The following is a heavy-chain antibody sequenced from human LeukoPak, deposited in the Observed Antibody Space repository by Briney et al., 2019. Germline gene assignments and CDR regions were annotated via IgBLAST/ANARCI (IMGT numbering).Heavy chain of an antibody. CDR3: AGGRVAEAGTRYYYYYYGMDV. J-gene: IGHJ6*02. CDR1: GGSFSGYY. D-gene: IGHD6-13*01. V-gene: IGHV4-34*01. CDR2: VNHMVST. Sequence: PETLSLTCAVYGGSFSGYYWSWIRQPPGKGLEWIGEVNHMVSTNYNPSLKSGVTLSVTTTKNQSSLMLSSVTAADRAGYYYAGGRVAEAGTRYYYYYYGMDVWGQGTTVTVSS.